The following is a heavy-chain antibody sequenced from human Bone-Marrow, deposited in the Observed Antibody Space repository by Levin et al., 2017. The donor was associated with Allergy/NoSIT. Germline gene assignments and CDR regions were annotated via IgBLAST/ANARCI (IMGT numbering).Heavy chain of an antibody. Sequence: PGGSLRLSCAASGFTFSGSAMHWVRQASGKGLEWVGRIRSKANSYATAYAASVKGRFTISRDDSKNTAYLQMNSLKTGDTAVYYCTRSLWSTRSFDYWGQGTLVTVSS. CDR2: IRSKANSYAT. V-gene: IGHV3-73*01. D-gene: IGHD5/OR15-5a*01. CDR1: GFTFSGSA. J-gene: IGHJ4*02. CDR3: TRSLWSTRSFDY.